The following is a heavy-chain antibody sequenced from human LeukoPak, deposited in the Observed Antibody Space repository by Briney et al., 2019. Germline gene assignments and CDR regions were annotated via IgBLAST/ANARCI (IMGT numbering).Heavy chain of an antibody. V-gene: IGHV4-59*08. CDR2: IYYRGRT. CDR3: ARQSDDLGYFQH. J-gene: IGHJ1*01. CDR1: GGSLSSYY. D-gene: IGHD3-16*01. Sequence: SETLSLTCTVSGGSLSSYYWSWIRQPPGMGLEWIGYIYYRGRTKYNPSLQSRVTISVDTSRNQFSLRLSSVTAADTAVYYCARQSDDLGYFQHWGQGTLVTVSS.